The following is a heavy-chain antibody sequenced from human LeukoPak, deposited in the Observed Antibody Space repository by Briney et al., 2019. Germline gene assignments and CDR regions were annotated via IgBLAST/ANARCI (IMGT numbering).Heavy chain of an antibody. CDR2: ISSSSSYI. J-gene: IGHJ4*02. V-gene: IGHV3-21*01. CDR1: GFTFSSYS. CDR3: ANDFWSGYYLVY. D-gene: IGHD3-3*01. Sequence: GGSLRLSCAASGFTFSSYSMNWVRQAPGKGLEWVSSISSSSSYIYYADSVKGRFTISRDNAKNSLYLQMNSLRAEDTAVYYCANDFWSGYYLVYWGQGTQVTVSS.